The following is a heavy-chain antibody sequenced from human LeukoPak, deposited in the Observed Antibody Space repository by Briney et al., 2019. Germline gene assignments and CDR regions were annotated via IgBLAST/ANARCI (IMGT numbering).Heavy chain of an antibody. D-gene: IGHD6-13*01. CDR1: GFTFSSYS. J-gene: IGHJ3*02. V-gene: IGHV3-21*01. Sequence: PGGSLRLSCAASGFTFSSYSMNWVRQAPGKGLEWVSSISSGSSYTYYGDSVKGRFTISRDNTKKSPYLQMNSLRAEDTAVYYCARDDQGSSWYLGHSDAFDIWGQGTMVTVSS. CDR2: ISSGSSYT. CDR3: ARDDQGSSWYLGHSDAFDI.